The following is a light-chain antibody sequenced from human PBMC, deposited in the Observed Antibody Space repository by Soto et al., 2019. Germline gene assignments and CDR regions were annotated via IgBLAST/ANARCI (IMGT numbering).Light chain of an antibody. CDR2: DAS. Sequence: IQMTQSPSTLSASVGDRVTITCRASQSITTWLAWYQQKPGTAVKVLIYDASTLGSGVPSRFSGSGSGTEFTLTSSSLQPEDFATYYCLQRINWPLTFGGGTKVDIK. CDR1: QSITTW. CDR3: LQRINWPLT. J-gene: IGKJ4*01. V-gene: IGKV1-5*01.